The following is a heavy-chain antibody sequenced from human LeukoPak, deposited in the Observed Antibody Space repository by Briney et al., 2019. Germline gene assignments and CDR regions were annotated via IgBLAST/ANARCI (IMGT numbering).Heavy chain of an antibody. CDR1: GFTFSSYW. CDR2: INSDGSRT. Sequence: TGGSLRLSCAASGFTFSSYWMHWVRQAPGKGLVWVSRINSDGSRTTYADSVKGRFTISRDNVKNTPYLQMNSLRVEDTAVYYCARTPPPTTVTDAFDIWGQGTMVTVSS. V-gene: IGHV3-74*03. J-gene: IGHJ3*02. D-gene: IGHD4-17*01. CDR3: ARTPPPTTVTDAFDI.